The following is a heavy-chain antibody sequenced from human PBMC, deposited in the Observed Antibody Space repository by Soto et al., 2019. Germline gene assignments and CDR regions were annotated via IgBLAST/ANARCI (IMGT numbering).Heavy chain of an antibody. J-gene: IGHJ4*02. V-gene: IGHV3-33*01. D-gene: IGHD6-19*01. Sequence: ESGGGVVQPGRSLRLSCAASGFTFSSYGMHWVRQAPGKGLEWVAVIWYDGSNKYYADSVKGRFTISRDNSKNTLYLQMNSLRAEDTAVYYCARDRSGWYFDYWGQGTLVTVSS. CDR1: GFTFSSYG. CDR3: ARDRSGWYFDY. CDR2: IWYDGSNK.